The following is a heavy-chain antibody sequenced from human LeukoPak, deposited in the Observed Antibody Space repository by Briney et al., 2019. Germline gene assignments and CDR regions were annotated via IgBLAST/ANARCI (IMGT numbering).Heavy chain of an antibody. Sequence: PGGSLRLSCAASGFTFSGYAMSWVRQAPGKGLEWVSAISGSGGSTYYADSVKGRFTISRDNSKNTLYLQMNSLRAEDTAVYYCAKKRGVVTSGPYYFDYWGQGTLVTVSS. CDR3: AKKRGVVTSGPYYFDY. V-gene: IGHV3-23*01. CDR2: ISGSGGST. D-gene: IGHD2-21*02. CDR1: GFTFSGYA. J-gene: IGHJ4*02.